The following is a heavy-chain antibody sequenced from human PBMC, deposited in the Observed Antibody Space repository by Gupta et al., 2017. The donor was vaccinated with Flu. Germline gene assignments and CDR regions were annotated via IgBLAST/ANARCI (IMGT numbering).Heavy chain of an antibody. CDR1: GVTFGNYW. J-gene: IGHJ4*02. Sequence: EVQLVESGEGLVQQGGSLRLYCEACGVTFGNYWMYWVRQVPGKVLVWLSRIKVDGNIINSAYSVKRRFTISRYNAKNTLYLQINSLRAEDTALYYCARDQGYYVGNCLFYCGQGTLVTVSS. V-gene: IGHV3-74*01. D-gene: IGHD4-23*01. CDR2: IKVDGNII. CDR3: ARDQGYYVGNCLFY.